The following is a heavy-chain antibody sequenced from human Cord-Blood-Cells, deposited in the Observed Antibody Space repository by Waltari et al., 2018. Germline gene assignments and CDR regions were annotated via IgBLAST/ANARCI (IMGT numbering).Heavy chain of an antibody. CDR2: IYTSGST. CDR3: AREYSSSPNNYYYYMDV. CDR1: GGSISSYY. Sequence: QVQLQESGPGLVKPSETLSLTCTVSGGSISSYYWSWIRQPAGKGLEWIGRIYTSGSTNYTPSLKSRVTMSVDTSKNQFSLKLSSVTAADTAVYYCAREYSSSPNNYYYYMDVWGKGTTVTVSS. V-gene: IGHV4-4*07. D-gene: IGHD6-6*01. J-gene: IGHJ6*03.